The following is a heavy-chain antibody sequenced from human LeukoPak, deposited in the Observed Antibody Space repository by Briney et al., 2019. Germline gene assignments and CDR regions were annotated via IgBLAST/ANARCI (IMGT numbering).Heavy chain of an antibody. D-gene: IGHD3-9*01. Sequence: ASVKVSCKASGYTFTCYGISWVRQAPGQGLEWMGWISAYNGNTNYAQKLQGRVTMTTDTSTSTAYMGLRSLRSDDTAVYYCAREWYDILTGYPDAFDIWGQGTMVTVSS. CDR1: GYTFTCYG. J-gene: IGHJ3*02. V-gene: IGHV1-18*01. CDR3: AREWYDILTGYPDAFDI. CDR2: ISAYNGNT.